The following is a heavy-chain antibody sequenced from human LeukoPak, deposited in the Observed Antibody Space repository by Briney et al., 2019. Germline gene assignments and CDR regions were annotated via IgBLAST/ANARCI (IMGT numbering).Heavy chain of an antibody. Sequence: GGSLRLSCAASGFTFSSYWMSWVRQAPGKGLEWVANIKKDGSEKYYVDSVKGRFTISRDNAKTSLYLQMNSLRAEDTAVYYCARGGGSVAAAGRYYWGQGTLVTVSS. CDR1: GFTFSSYW. V-gene: IGHV3-7*01. CDR3: ARGGGSVAAAGRYY. J-gene: IGHJ4*02. CDR2: IKKDGSEK. D-gene: IGHD6-13*01.